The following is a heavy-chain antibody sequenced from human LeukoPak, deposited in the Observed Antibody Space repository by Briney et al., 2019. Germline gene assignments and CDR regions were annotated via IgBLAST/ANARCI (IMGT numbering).Heavy chain of an antibody. CDR2: INAGNGNT. D-gene: IGHD3-10*01. Sequence: GASVKVSCKASGYTFTSYAMHWVRQAPGQRLEWMGWINAGNGNTKYSQKFQGRVTITRDTSASTAYMELSSLRSEDTAVYYCARDQTGYYGMDVWGRGTTVTVSS. J-gene: IGHJ6*02. CDR3: ARDQTGYYGMDV. CDR1: GYTFTSYA. V-gene: IGHV1-3*01.